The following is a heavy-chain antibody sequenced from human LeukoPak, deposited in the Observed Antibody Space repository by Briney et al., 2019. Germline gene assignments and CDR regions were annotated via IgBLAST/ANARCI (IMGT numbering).Heavy chain of an antibody. V-gene: IGHV4-4*02. J-gene: IGHJ4*02. D-gene: IGHD3-22*01. CDR1: GDSINSLDL. CDR3: AGLVGRYSSGLYYYYFDY. CDR2: MYLSGTT. Sequence: ASETLSLTCTVSGDSINSLDLWSWVRQPPGKGLEWIGEMYLSGTTHSNPSVKSRVTISIDKSKNQFFLNLSSVTAADTAVYYCAGLVGRYSSGLYYYYFDYWGQGTLATVSS.